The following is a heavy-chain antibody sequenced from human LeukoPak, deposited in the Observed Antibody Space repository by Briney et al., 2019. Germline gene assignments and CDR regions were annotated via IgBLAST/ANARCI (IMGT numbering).Heavy chain of an antibody. CDR2: ISWNSGSI. V-gene: IGHV3-9*01. J-gene: IGHJ5*02. CDR1: GFTFDDYA. D-gene: IGHD6-19*01. Sequence: PGGSLRLSCAASGFTFDDYAMHWVRHAPGKGLEWVSGISWNSGSIGYADSVKGRFTISRDNAKNSLYLQMNSLRAEDTAVYYCANLGIAVANWFDPWGQGTLVTVSS. CDR3: ANLGIAVANWFDP.